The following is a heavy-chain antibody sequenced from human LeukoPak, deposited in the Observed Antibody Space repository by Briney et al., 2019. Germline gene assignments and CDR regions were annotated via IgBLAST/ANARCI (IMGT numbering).Heavy chain of an antibody. CDR2: IKQDGSEK. CDR1: GFTFSRFA. D-gene: IGHD3-10*01. V-gene: IGHV3-7*01. Sequence: PGGSLRLSCAASGFTFSRFAMSWVRQAPGKGLEWVANIKQDGSEKYYVDSVKGRFTISRDNAKNSLYLQMNSLRAEDTAVYYCARLVRGVSDYWGQGTLVTVSS. CDR3: ARLVRGVSDY. J-gene: IGHJ4*02.